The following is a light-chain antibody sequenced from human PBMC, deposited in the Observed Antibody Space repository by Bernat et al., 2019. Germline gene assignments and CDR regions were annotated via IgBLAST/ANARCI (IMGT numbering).Light chain of an antibody. Sequence: QSALTQPASVSGSPGQSITISCTGTSSDIGDYIYVSWYQQHPGKAPKLVIYDVSNRPPRVADRFSGSKSGNTASLTIAELHAVDEADYYCSSYTSSGTSVFGAGTKVAVL. CDR2: DVS. CDR1: SSDIGDYIY. V-gene: IGLV2-14*03. J-gene: IGLJ1*01. CDR3: SSYTSSGTSV.